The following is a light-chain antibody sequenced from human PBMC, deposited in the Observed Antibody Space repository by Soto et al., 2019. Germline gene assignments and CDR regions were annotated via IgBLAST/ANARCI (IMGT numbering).Light chain of an antibody. CDR2: GAS. Sequence: EIVMTQSPANLSVSPGERATLSCRASQSVSRNLAWYQQKPGQGPRLLIYGASTRATGIPSRFSGSGSGTEFTLTISSLQSGDWAVYYCQQYHSWPPLTFGGGTKVEIK. CDR3: QQYHSWPPLT. V-gene: IGKV3-15*01. J-gene: IGKJ4*01. CDR1: QSVSRN.